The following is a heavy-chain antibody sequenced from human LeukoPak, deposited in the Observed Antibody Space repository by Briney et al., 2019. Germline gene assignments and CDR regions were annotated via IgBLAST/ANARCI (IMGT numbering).Heavy chain of an antibody. CDR2: IYYSGST. CDR1: GGSVSSGSYY. D-gene: IGHD5/OR15-5a*01. V-gene: IGHV4-61*01. Sequence: PSETLSPTCTVSGGSVSSGSYYWSWIGQPPGKGREWVGYIYYSGSTNYNASLKSRVTISVNSTKNQFSLKLSSVNAADKAVYYCARVVSAASFDPWGQGTLVTVSS. J-gene: IGHJ5*02. CDR3: ARVVSAASFDP.